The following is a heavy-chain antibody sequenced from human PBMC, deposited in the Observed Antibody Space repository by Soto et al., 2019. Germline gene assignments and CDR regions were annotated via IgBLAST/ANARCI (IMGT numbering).Heavy chain of an antibody. D-gene: IGHD6-19*01. Sequence: GSLRLSCAASAFSSYNINWVRQAPGKGLEWVSSISGSGGRTFYKDSVKGRFTISRDNSKNTLYLQLNSLRAEDTDLYYCAKSIAVADYYWYFDLRGSGTLVTVSS. J-gene: IGHJ2*01. CDR3: AKSIAVADYYWYFDL. CDR1: AFSSYN. V-gene: IGHV3-23*01. CDR2: ISGSGGRT.